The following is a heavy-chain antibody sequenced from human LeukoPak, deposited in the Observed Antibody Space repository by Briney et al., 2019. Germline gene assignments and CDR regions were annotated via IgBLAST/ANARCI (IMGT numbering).Heavy chain of an antibody. V-gene: IGHV4-59*01. CDR3: ARTAVAGTGPLGY. CDR2: IYYSGST. CDR1: GGSISSYY. Sequence: SETLSLTCTVSGGSISSYYWSWIRQPPGKGLEWIGYIYYSGSTNYNPSLKSRVTISVDTSKYQFSLKLSSVTAADTAVYYCARTAVAGTGPLGYWGQGTLVTVSS. J-gene: IGHJ4*02. D-gene: IGHD6-19*01.